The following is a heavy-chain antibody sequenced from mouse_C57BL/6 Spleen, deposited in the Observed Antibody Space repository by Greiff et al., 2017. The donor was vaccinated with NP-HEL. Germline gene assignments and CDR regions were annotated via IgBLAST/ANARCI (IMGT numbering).Heavy chain of an antibody. CDR1: GYAFSSSW. Sequence: QVQLQQSGPELVKPGASVKISCKASGYAFSSSWMNWVKQRPGKGLEWIGRIYPGAGDTNYNGKFKGKATLTADKSSSTAYMQLSSLTSEDSAVYFCARELGDYAMDYWGQGTSVTVSS. CDR2: IYPGAGDT. V-gene: IGHV1-82*01. D-gene: IGHD4-1*01. CDR3: ARELGDYAMDY. J-gene: IGHJ4*01.